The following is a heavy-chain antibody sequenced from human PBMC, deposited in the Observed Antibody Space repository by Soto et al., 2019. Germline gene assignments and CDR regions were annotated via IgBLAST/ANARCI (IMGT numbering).Heavy chain of an antibody. CDR3: ARESGDWPLNWFDP. V-gene: IGHV3-74*01. D-gene: IGHD2-21*02. Sequence: XGSLLLSCAASGFNFSNHWMHWVRQRPAEGLVWVSRITSDGKSKAYAESVKGRFAISRDNAKNTLYLQMNGLTAEDTAVYYCARESGDWPLNWFDPWGQGTLVTVSS. J-gene: IGHJ5*02. CDR2: ITSDGKSK. CDR1: GFNFSNHW.